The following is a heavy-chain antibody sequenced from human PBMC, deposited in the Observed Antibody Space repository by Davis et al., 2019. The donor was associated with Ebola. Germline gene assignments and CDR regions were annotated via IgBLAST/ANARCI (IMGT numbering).Heavy chain of an antibody. D-gene: IGHD3-9*01. J-gene: IGHJ4*02. CDR3: AREGMHYAILTAYNGADY. Sequence: ASVKVSCKASAYTFTSYGIIWVRQAPGQGLEWMGWISPYNGNTNYAQKLQGRVTMTTDTSTSTAYMELKSLRSDDTAVYYCAREGMHYAILTAYNGADYWGQGTLVTVSS. CDR2: ISPYNGNT. CDR1: AYTFTSYG. V-gene: IGHV1-18*04.